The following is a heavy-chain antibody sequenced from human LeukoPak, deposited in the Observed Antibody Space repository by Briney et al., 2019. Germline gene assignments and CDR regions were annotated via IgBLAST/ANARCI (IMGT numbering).Heavy chain of an antibody. V-gene: IGHV3-66*02. CDR1: GFTVSSNY. D-gene: IGHD3-3*01. J-gene: IGHJ4*02. CDR2: IYSGGST. CDR3: ARGHRSQRRITIFGVAPYYFDY. Sequence: GGSLRLSCAASGFTVSSNYMSWVRQAPGKGLEWVSVIYSGGSTYYADSVKGRFTISRDNSKNTLYLQVNSLRAEDTAVYYCARGHRSQRRITIFGVAPYYFDYWGQGTLVTVSS.